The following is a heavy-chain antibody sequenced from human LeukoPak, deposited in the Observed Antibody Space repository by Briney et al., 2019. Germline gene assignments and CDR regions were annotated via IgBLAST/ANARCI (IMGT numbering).Heavy chain of an antibody. CDR1: GGSISSGGYY. V-gene: IGHV4-31*03. CDR3: ARDATSLFDP. Sequence: PSETLSLTCTVSGGSISSGGYYWSWIRQHPGKGLEWIGYIYYSGSTYYNPSLKSRVTISVDTSKNQFSLKLSSVTAADTAVYYCARDATSLFDPWGQGTLVTVSS. J-gene: IGHJ5*02. CDR2: IYYSGST.